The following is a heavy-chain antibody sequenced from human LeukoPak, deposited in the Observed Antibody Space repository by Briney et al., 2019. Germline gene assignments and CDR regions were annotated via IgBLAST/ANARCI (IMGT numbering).Heavy chain of an antibody. CDR2: IYYTGST. J-gene: IGHJ4*02. V-gene: IGHV4-59*08. CDR3: ARLVRGVIDY. CDR1: GGSISSYY. D-gene: IGHD3-10*01. Sequence: SETLSLTCTVSGGSISSYYWSWIRQSPGRGLEWIAYIYYTGSTNYNPSLESRVTISVDTSKNQFSLKLSSVTAADTAVYYCARLVRGVIDYWGQGTLVTVSS.